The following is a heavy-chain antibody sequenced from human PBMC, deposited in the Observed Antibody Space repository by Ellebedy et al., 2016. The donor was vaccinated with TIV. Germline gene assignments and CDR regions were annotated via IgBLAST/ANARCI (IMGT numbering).Heavy chain of an antibody. CDR3: ARGGSSNWYEAFDF. CDR1: GYTFTDYY. Sequence: AASVKFSCKASGYTFTDYYLHWVRQAPGQGLEWLGWINPNSGGTNFAQKFQGWVTLTRDTTITTAYMELSSLTSDDTATAVFYCARGGSSNWYEAFDFWGQGTLVTASS. V-gene: IGHV1-2*04. CDR2: INPNSGGT. D-gene: IGHD6-13*01. J-gene: IGHJ4*02.